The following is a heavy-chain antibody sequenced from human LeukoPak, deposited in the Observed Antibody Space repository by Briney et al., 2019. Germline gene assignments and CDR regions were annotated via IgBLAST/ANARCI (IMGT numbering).Heavy chain of an antibody. Sequence: SVTVSCTASGGTFSSYAISWVRQAPGQGLEWMGGIIPIFGTANYAQKFQGRVTITADESTSTAYMELSSLRSEDTAVYYCARLSWLRSPYYYGMDVWGQGTTVTVSS. CDR1: GGTFSSYA. D-gene: IGHD5-12*01. V-gene: IGHV1-69*13. CDR2: IIPIFGTA. J-gene: IGHJ6*02. CDR3: ARLSWLRSPYYYGMDV.